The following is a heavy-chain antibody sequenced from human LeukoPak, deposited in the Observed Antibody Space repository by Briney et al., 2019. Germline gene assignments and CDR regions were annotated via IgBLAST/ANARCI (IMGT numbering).Heavy chain of an antibody. CDR3: ARGVSGYYGSGSYYNVPRRVPMTYNWFDP. V-gene: IGHV4-34*01. CDR1: GGSFSGYY. Sequence: SETLSLTCAVYGGSFSGYYWSWIRQPPGQGLEWIGEINHSGSTNYNPSPKSRVTISVDTSKNQFSLKLSSVTAADTAVYYCARGVSGYYGSGSYYNVPRRVPMTYNWFDPWGQGTLVTVSS. CDR2: INHSGST. J-gene: IGHJ5*02. D-gene: IGHD3-10*01.